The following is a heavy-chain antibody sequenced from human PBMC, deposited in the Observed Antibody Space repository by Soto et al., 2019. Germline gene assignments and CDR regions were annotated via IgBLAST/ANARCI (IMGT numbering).Heavy chain of an antibody. CDR2: IYYSGST. V-gene: IGHV4-39*01. Sequence: SSETLSLTCTVSGGSISSSSYYWGWIRQPPGKGLEWIGSIYYSGSTYYNPSLKSRVTISVDTSKSQFSLKLSSVTAADTAVYYCARHPRRITIFGVVAEGYNWFDPWGQGTLVTVSS. D-gene: IGHD3-3*01. CDR3: ARHPRRITIFGVVAEGYNWFDP. J-gene: IGHJ5*02. CDR1: GGSISSSSYY.